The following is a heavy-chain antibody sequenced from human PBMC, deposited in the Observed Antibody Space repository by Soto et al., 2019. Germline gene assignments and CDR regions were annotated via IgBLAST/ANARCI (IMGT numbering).Heavy chain of an antibody. Sequence: ASLKVSCKASGYTFTSYAMHWVRQAPGQRLEWMGWINAGNGNTKYSQKFQGRVTITRDTSASTAYMELSSLRSEDTAVYYCAIYQSIFRVVILALRGQGSLVTGS. CDR2: INAGNGNT. CDR3: AIYQSIFRVVILAL. CDR1: GYTFTSYA. J-gene: IGHJ1*01. D-gene: IGHD3-3*01. V-gene: IGHV1-3*01.